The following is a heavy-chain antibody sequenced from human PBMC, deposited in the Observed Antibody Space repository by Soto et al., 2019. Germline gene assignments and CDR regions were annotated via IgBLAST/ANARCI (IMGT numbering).Heavy chain of an antibody. Sequence: QVQLVQSGAEVRKPGASVKVSCKASGYTFSTSGMSWLRQAPGQGLEWMGWISTYNGDTNDAPQFKDTVTTTSAPSTSIVYMELRSLRSADTAVYYCARAGAAPYYYYGMDVWCPGTRVTVSS. CDR1: GYTFSTSG. CDR3: ARAGAAPYYYYGMDV. V-gene: IGHV1-18*01. J-gene: IGHJ6*02. CDR2: ISTYNGDT. D-gene: IGHD2-15*01.